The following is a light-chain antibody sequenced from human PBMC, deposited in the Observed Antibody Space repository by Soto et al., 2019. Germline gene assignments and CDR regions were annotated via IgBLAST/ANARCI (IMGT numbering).Light chain of an antibody. CDR3: SSYRHSSNYV. CDR2: QVT. J-gene: IGLJ1*01. V-gene: IGLV2-14*01. Sequence: QSVLTQPPSVSGSPGQTITISCTGTSSDLAIYYYVSWYQQQPGKAPKLMIYQVTNRPSGVSNRFSGSRSGNTASLTISGLQDEDEYESYCSSYRHSSNYVFGTGTKVTVL. CDR1: SSDLAIYYY.